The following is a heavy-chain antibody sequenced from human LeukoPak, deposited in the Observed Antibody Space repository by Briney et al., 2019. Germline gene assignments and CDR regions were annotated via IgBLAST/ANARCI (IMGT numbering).Heavy chain of an antibody. V-gene: IGHV3-23*01. Sequence: GSLRLSCAASGFSFSTYAMSWVRQAPGKGLEWVSTISGSGGSTDYADSVKGRFTISRDNSKNTLYLQMNSLRDEDTAVYSCAKSSWFDYFDYWGQGTLVTVSS. D-gene: IGHD3-10*01. J-gene: IGHJ4*02. CDR2: ISGSGGST. CDR3: AKSSWFDYFDY. CDR1: GFSFSTYA.